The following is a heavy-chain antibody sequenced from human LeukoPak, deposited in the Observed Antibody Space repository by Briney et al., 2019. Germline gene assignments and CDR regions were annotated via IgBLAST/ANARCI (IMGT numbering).Heavy chain of an antibody. CDR1: GFTFSSYA. CDR3: AKDLHPSIAAAGNYFDY. J-gene: IGHJ4*02. D-gene: IGHD6-13*01. V-gene: IGHV3-23*01. Sequence: GGSLRLSCAASGFTFSSYAMSWVRQAPGKGLEWVSAISGSGGSTYYADSVKGRFTISRDNSKNTLYLQMNSLRAEDTAVYYCAKDLHPSIAAAGNYFDYWGQGTLVTVSS. CDR2: ISGSGGST.